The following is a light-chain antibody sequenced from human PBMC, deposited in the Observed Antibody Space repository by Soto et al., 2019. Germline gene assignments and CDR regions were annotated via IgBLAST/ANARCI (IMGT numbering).Light chain of an antibody. CDR2: DAS. V-gene: IGKV3-20*01. Sequence: EIVLTQSPGTLSLSPGERATLSCRSSQSVSSSFIAWYQHKPGQAPRLXIYDASNRATGIPVRFSGSGSGADFTLTISSLQPEDFATYYCLQHHSYPQTFGQGTKVDIK. CDR1: QSVSSSF. J-gene: IGKJ1*01. CDR3: LQHHSYPQT.